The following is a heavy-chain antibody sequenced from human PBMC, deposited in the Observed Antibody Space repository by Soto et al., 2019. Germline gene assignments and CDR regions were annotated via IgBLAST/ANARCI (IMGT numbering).Heavy chain of an antibody. CDR3: ARGLESLGYYYDSSAARSGGMDV. CDR1: GGTFSSYA. V-gene: IGHV1-69*13. CDR2: IIPIFGTA. D-gene: IGHD3-22*01. Sequence: SVKVSCKASGGTFSSYAISWVRQAPGQGLEWMGGIIPIFGTANYAQKFQGRVTITADESTSTAYMELSSLRSEDTAVYYCARGLESLGYYYDSSAARSGGMDVWGQGTTVTVSS. J-gene: IGHJ6*02.